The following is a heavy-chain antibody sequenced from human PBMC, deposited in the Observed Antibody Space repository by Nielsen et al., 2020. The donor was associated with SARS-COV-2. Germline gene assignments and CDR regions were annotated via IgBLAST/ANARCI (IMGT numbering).Heavy chain of an antibody. Sequence: WVRQAPGQGLEWMGGIIPIFGTANYAQKFQGRVTITADESTSTAYMELSSLRSEDTAVYYCARGRSDYSNYYYYYMDVWGKGTTVTVSS. V-gene: IGHV1-69*01. D-gene: IGHD4-11*01. J-gene: IGHJ6*03. CDR2: IIPIFGTA. CDR3: ARGRSDYSNYYYYYMDV.